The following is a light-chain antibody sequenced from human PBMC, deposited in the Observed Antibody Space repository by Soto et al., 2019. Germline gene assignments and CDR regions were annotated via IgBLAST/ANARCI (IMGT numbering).Light chain of an antibody. Sequence: DFQMTHSPSSLSASVGDRVTITCRASQSISSYLNWYQQKPGKAPKLLIYAASSLQSGVPSRFSGSGSGTDFTLTIISLQPEDFATYYCQQSYSTRRTFGQGTKVDIK. CDR1: QSISSY. J-gene: IGKJ1*01. CDR2: AAS. V-gene: IGKV1-39*01. CDR3: QQSYSTRRT.